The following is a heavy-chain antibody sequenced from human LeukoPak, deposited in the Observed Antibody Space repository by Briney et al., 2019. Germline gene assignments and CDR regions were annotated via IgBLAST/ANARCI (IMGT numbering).Heavy chain of an antibody. D-gene: IGHD2-2*01. CDR3: ARKYRSSTSSYFPAFDI. CDR1: GYSISSGYY. V-gene: IGHV4-38-2*01. Sequence: SETLSLTCAVSGYSISSGYYWGWIRQPPGKGLEWIGSIYHSGSTYYNPSLKSRVTISVDTSKNQFSLKLSSVTAADTAVYYCARKYRSSTSSYFPAFDIWGQGTMVTVSS. CDR2: IYHSGST. J-gene: IGHJ3*02.